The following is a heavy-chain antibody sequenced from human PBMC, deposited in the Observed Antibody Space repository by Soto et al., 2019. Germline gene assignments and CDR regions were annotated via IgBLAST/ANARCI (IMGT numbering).Heavy chain of an antibody. D-gene: IGHD6-19*01. Sequence: SVKGSCKAAGYTITKFGVSWVRLAPGQGLEWMGWISAYNGNTNYAQKFQGRVTMTTDTSASTAYMELSSLRSEDTAVYYCARAVAVPADLDFWGQGTLVTVSS. CDR1: GYTITKFG. V-gene: IGHV1-18*01. CDR2: ISAYNGNT. CDR3: ARAVAVPADLDF. J-gene: IGHJ4*02.